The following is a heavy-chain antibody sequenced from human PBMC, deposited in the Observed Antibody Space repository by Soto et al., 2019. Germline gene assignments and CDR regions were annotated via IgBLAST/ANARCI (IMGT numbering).Heavy chain of an antibody. D-gene: IGHD1-1*01. Sequence: PSETLSLTCTVSGGSISSYYWSWIRQPPGKGLEWIGYIYDSGSTNYNPSLRSRVTISAGRSKNQFSLTLTAVTAADTAVYYCATSQLGEYFDNWGQGTLVTVSS. CDR1: GGSISSYY. CDR2: IYDSGST. CDR3: ATSQLGEYFDN. V-gene: IGHV4-59*12. J-gene: IGHJ4*02.